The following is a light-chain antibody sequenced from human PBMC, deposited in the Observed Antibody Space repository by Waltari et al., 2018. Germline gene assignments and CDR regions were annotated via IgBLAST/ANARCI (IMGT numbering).Light chain of an antibody. CDR2: NDD. CDR1: SSNVDTDN. V-gene: IGLV1-47*02. Sequence: QSVLTQPPSASGTPGQRVTISCAGSSSNVDTDNVYWYQQLPGTTPKLLICNDDQRPAGVPDRFSGSKSGTSASLAISGLRSEDDADYYCAAWDASLGGYLFGTGTKVTVL. J-gene: IGLJ1*01. CDR3: AAWDASLGGYL.